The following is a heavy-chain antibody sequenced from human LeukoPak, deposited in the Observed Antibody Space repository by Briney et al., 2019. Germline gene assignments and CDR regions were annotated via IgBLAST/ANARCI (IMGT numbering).Heavy chain of an antibody. D-gene: IGHD2-15*01. CDR2: IYYSGST. CDR1: GGSISSSSYY. Sequence: SETLSLTCTVSGGSISSSSYYRGWIRQPPGKGLEWIGSIYYSGSTYYNPSLKSRVTISVDTSKNQFSLKLSSVTAADTAVYYCARTIFRELVVVAATTVNWFDPWGQGTLVTVSS. V-gene: IGHV4-39*01. J-gene: IGHJ5*02. CDR3: ARTIFRELVVVAATTVNWFDP.